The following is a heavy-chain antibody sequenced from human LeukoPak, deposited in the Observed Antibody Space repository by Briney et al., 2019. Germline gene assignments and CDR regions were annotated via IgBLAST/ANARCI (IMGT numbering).Heavy chain of an antibody. J-gene: IGHJ2*01. Sequence: GGSLRLSCAASGFTFSSYAMHWVRQAPGKGLEWVAVVSYDGGNKYYADSVRGQFTISRDNSKNTLYLQMNSLRAEDTAMYYCARAPYYYNRSGPQSRYFDLWGRGTLVTVSS. V-gene: IGHV3-30-3*01. D-gene: IGHD3-22*01. CDR2: VSYDGGNK. CDR1: GFTFSSYA. CDR3: ARAPYYYNRSGPQSRYFDL.